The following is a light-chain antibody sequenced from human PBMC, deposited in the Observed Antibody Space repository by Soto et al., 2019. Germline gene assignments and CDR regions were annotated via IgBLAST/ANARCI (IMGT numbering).Light chain of an antibody. CDR2: EVS. CDR1: SSDVGAYDY. CDR3: SSYTSSSTRV. V-gene: IGLV2-14*03. Sequence: SVLTQPPSVSGPPGQSITISCTGTSSDVGAYDYVSWYQQHPDKAPKLMIYEVSNRPSGVSNRFSGSKSVNTATLTISGLQADDEADYYCSSYTSSSTRVFGTGTKVTVL. J-gene: IGLJ1*01.